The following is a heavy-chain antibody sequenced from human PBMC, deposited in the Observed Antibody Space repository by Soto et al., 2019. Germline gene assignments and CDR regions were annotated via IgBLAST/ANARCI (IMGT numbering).Heavy chain of an antibody. CDR2: INPSGGST. V-gene: IGHV1-46*01. Sequence: QVQLVQSGAEVKEPGASVKVSCEASGYTFTTYYMHWVRQAPGQGLEWMGIINPSGGSTNYAQKFQGRVTVTRDTSTRTVYMELSSLTSEDTAVYYCARDRSLVSSYWFDPWGQGTLVTVSS. CDR1: GYTFTTYY. CDR3: ARDRSLVSSYWFDP. J-gene: IGHJ5*02. D-gene: IGHD6-6*01.